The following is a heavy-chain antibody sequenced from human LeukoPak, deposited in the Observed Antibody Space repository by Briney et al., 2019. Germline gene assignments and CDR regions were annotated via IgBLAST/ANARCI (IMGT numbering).Heavy chain of an antibody. CDR3: VRSYDWVFDY. CDR1: GDSVSRHDLT. D-gene: IGHD1-1*01. Sequence: SQTLSLTCAISGDSVSRHDLTWDWVRQSPSRGLEWLGRTFYRSKWHNDYAVSVKSRITVSPDTSKNQFSLHLNSVTPEDTAVYYCVRSYDWVFDYWGQGTRVTVSS. J-gene: IGHJ4*02. V-gene: IGHV6-1*01. CDR2: TFYRSKWHN.